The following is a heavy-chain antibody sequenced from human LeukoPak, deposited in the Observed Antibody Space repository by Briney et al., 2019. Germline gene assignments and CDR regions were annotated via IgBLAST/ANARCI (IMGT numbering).Heavy chain of an antibody. J-gene: IGHJ5*02. CDR2: ITSSSGNI. D-gene: IGHD3-9*01. CDR3: VRIPNNAGFPNWFDP. Sequence: GGSLRLSCAASGFSFTYSTMNWVRLAPGKGLEWVSSITSSSGNIYYSDSVRGRFTVSRDNAKKSLYLQTNSLIAEDSAVYYCVRIPNNAGFPNWFDPWGQGTLVSVSS. V-gene: IGHV3-21*01. CDR1: GFSFTYST.